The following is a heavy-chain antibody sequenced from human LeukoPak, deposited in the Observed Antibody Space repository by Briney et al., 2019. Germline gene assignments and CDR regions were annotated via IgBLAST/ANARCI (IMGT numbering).Heavy chain of an antibody. CDR1: GGSISNYY. Sequence: PSETLSLTCTVSGGSISNYYWSWIRQPPGKGLEWIGYIYYSGSTNYNPSLKSRVIISVDTSKNQFSLKLSSVAAADTAVYSCARGLTTVTTFNWFDPWGQGTLVAVSS. CDR2: IYYSGST. J-gene: IGHJ5*02. V-gene: IGHV4-59*01. D-gene: IGHD4-17*01. CDR3: ARGLTTVTTFNWFDP.